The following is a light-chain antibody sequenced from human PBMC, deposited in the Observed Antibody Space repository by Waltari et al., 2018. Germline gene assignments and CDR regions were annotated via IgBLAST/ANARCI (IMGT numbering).Light chain of an antibody. V-gene: IGKV1-39*01. CDR1: QSISSY. CDR3: QQSYSTPRMYT. Sequence: DIQLTQSPSSLSASVGDRVTITFRASQSISSYLNWYQQKPGKAPKLLIYAASSLQSGVPSRFSGSGSGTDFTLTISSLQPEDFATYYCQQSYSTPRMYTFGQGTKLEIK. J-gene: IGKJ2*01. CDR2: AAS.